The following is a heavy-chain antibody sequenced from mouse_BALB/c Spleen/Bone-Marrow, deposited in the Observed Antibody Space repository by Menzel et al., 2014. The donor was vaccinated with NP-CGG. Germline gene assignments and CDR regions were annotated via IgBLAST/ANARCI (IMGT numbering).Heavy chain of an antibody. V-gene: IGHV1-66*01. D-gene: IGHD2-1*01. Sequence: VKLQESGPELVKPGASVKISCKAPGYSFASYYIHWVKQRPGQGLEWIGWIFPGSGNTKYNEKFKGKATLTADTSSSTAYMQLSSLTSEDSAVYFCARSGYVGNYPYFDYWGQGTTLTVSS. J-gene: IGHJ2*01. CDR1: GYSFASYY. CDR2: IFPGSGNT. CDR3: ARSGYVGNYPYFDY.